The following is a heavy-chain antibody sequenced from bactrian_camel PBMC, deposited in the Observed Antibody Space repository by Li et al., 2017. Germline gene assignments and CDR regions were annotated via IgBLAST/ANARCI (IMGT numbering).Heavy chain of an antibody. V-gene: IGHV3S31*01. CDR3: VNGASDVGYNY. CDR2: IQSRGGST. CDR1: GFTFSSYA. J-gene: IGHJ4*01. Sequence: DVQLVESGGGLVQPGGSLRLSCTASGFTFSSYAMSWIRQAPGKGLEWVSVIQSRGGSTFYADHVKGRFTISRDNAKNTLYLQLNSLKTEDTAMYYCVNGASDVGYNYWGQGTQVTVS. D-gene: IGHD3*01.